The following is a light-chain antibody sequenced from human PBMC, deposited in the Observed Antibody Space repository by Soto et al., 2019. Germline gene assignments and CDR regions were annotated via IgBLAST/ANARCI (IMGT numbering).Light chain of an antibody. CDR1: QNFGKTF. J-gene: IGKJ2*01. CDR2: GAS. CDR3: QQYGSSPYT. V-gene: IGKV3-20*01. Sequence: EIVLTQSPGTLSLSPGERATLSCRASQNFGKTFLAWYQHKAGQAPRLLIYGASSRATGIPDRFSGSGSETDFTLTISRLEPEDFAVYYCQQYGSSPYTFGQGTKLEIK.